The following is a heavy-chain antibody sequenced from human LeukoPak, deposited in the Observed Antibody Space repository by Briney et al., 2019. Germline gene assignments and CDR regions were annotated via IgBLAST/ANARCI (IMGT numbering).Heavy chain of an antibody. D-gene: IGHD3-16*01. Sequence: PGGSLRLSCAASGFTFTTYWMTWVRQSPGKGLEWVSSIGDSGTITFYADSVKGRLTISRDNSKKTLYLQINSLRAEDTAVYYCARDRRFGVYWYFDLWGRGTLVTVSS. CDR3: ARDRRFGVYWYFDL. V-gene: IGHV3-23*01. J-gene: IGHJ2*01. CDR1: GFTFTTYW. CDR2: IGDSGTIT.